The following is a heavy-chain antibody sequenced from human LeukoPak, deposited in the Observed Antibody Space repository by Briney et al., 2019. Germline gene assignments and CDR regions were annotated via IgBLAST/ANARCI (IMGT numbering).Heavy chain of an antibody. CDR1: GFTFTNYW. Sequence: PGGSLRLSCAASGFTFTNYWMSWVRQAPGTGLEWVAVISYDGSNKYYADSVKGRFTISRDNSKNTLYLQMNSLRAEDTAVYYCARDLSRSGYYKGPDYWGQGTLVTVSS. D-gene: IGHD3-9*01. J-gene: IGHJ4*02. CDR3: ARDLSRSGYYKGPDY. CDR2: ISYDGSNK. V-gene: IGHV3-30*03.